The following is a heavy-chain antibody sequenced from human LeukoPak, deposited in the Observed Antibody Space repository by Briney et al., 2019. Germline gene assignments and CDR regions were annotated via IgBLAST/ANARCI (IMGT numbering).Heavy chain of an antibody. V-gene: IGHV1-46*01. CDR3: ARDGSASSSWYPNYFDY. D-gene: IGHD6-13*01. CDR1: GYTFTSYY. CDR2: INPSGGST. J-gene: IGHJ4*02. Sequence: ASVKVSCKASGYTFTSYYMHWVRQAPGQGLEWMGIINPSGGSTSYAQKFQGRVTMTRDTSTSTVYMELSSLRSEDTAVYYCARDGSASSSWYPNYFDYWGQGTLVTVSS.